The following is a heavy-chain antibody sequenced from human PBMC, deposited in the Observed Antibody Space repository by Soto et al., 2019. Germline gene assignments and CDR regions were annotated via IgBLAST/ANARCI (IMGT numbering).Heavy chain of an antibody. J-gene: IGHJ5*02. Sequence: ASVKVSCKASGYTFTSYAMHGVRQAPGQRLEWMGWINAGNGDTKYSQKFQGRVTITRDTSARTAYMELSSLRSEDTAVYYCARDPSRTTARAEFDPWGQGTLVTVSS. D-gene: IGHD2-2*01. V-gene: IGHV1-3*01. CDR2: INAGNGDT. CDR3: ARDPSRTTARAEFDP. CDR1: GYTFTSYA.